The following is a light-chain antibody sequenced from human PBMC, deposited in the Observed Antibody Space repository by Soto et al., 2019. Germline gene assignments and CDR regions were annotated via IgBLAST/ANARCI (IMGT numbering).Light chain of an antibody. CDR1: QSVSSN. CDR3: QQYNNWPLA. Sequence: EIVMTQSPATLSVSPGERATLSCRASQSVSSNLAWYQQKPGQAPRLLIYGASTRATGIPARFSGSGSGTEFTLTISSLQSEDFAVYYCQQYNNWPLAFGAGTKVDI. CDR2: GAS. V-gene: IGKV3-15*01. J-gene: IGKJ4*01.